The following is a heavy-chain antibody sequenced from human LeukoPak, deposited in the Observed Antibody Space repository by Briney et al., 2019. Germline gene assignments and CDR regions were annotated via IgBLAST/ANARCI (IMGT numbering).Heavy chain of an antibody. CDR1: GFTVSSNY. CDR3: ARGKATAGLYYFDY. CDR2: IYSGDST. D-gene: IGHD6-13*01. V-gene: IGHV3-53*01. J-gene: IGHJ4*02. Sequence: GGSLRLSCAASGFTVSSNYMSWVRQAPGKGLEWVSVIYSGDSTYYADSVKGRFTISRDISKNTLYLQMNSLRAEDTAVYYCARGKATAGLYYFDYWGQGTLVTVSS.